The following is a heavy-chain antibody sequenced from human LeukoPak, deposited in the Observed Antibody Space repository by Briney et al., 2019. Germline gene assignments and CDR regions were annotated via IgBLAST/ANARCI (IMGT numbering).Heavy chain of an antibody. CDR1: GFTLRNYA. J-gene: IGHJ4*02. V-gene: IGHV3-23*01. CDR2: VGGSGVKT. CDR3: AKRGDCSGTCTYDY. Sequence: PGGSLRLSCAASGFTLRNYATHCVPHSPGKGLEWVSIVGGSGVKTSYGASVKGRFTISRDNSKNTVYLQLNSLRGEDTAVYYCAKRGDCSGTCTYDYWGQGTLVTVSS. D-gene: IGHD2-2*01.